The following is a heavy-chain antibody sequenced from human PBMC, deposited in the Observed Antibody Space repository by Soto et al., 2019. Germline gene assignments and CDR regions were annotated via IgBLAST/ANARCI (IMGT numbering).Heavy chain of an antibody. D-gene: IGHD2-15*01. J-gene: IGHJ5*02. CDR1: GFSLSTSGVA. CDR3: AHKRQQLGWYASNWFDP. CDR2: IYWDEEK. V-gene: IGHV2-5*02. Sequence: QITLKESGPTLVKPTQTLTLTRVFSGFSLSTSGVAVGWFRQPPGKAPEWLGVIYWDEEKRYSPSLKSRLTIFXEXSXNXXFLKLTNIDPVDTATYFCAHKRQQLGWYASNWFDPWGQGVLVTVSS.